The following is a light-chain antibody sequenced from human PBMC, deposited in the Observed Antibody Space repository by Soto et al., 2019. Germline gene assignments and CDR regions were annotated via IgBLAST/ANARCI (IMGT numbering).Light chain of an antibody. CDR3: HQYGSPPWT. J-gene: IGKJ1*01. V-gene: IGKV3-20*01. CDR1: QSVSSSY. Sequence: EIVVTQSPGTLSLSPGERATLSCRASQSVSSSYLAWYQQKPGQAPRLLIYDASTRATAIPDRFSGSGSGTDFTLTISRLEPEEFAVYYCHQYGSPPWTFGQGTKVEIK. CDR2: DAS.